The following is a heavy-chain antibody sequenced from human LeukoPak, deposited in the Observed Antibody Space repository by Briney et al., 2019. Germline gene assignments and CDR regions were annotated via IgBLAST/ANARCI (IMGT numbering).Heavy chain of an antibody. Sequence: GSLRLSCAASGSTFSSYSMNGIGQPQGKGLEWIGEINHSGSTNYNPSLKSRVTISVDTSKNQFSLKLSSVTAADTAVYYCARAIAAAEDYWGQGTLVTVSS. CDR3: ARAIAAAEDY. D-gene: IGHD6-13*01. CDR1: GSTFSSYS. CDR2: INHSGST. V-gene: IGHV4-34*01. J-gene: IGHJ4*02.